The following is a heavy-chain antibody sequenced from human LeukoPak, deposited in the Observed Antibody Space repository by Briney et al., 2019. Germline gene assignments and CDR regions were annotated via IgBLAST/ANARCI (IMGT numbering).Heavy chain of an antibody. Sequence: SETLSLTCTVSGGSISSYYWSWIRQPPGKGLEWIACISYSGSTKYNPSLKSRVTISVDTSKNQLSLKLSSVTAADTAVYYCAREPGFDSSGYLNWFDPWGQRTLVTVSS. CDR2: ISYSGST. CDR3: AREPGFDSSGYLNWFDP. D-gene: IGHD3-22*01. CDR1: GGSISSYY. J-gene: IGHJ5*02. V-gene: IGHV4-59*01.